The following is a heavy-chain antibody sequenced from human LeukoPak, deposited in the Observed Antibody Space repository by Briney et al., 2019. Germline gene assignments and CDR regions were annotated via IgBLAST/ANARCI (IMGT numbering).Heavy chain of an antibody. V-gene: IGHV3-21*01. CDR3: AREGYSSSLNY. Sequence: PGGSLRLSCAASGFTFDDYGMIWVRQAPGKGLEWVSSISSSSTYIYYADSVKGRFTIPRDNAKNSLYLQMNSLRAEDTAVYYCAREGYSSSLNYWGQGTLVTVSS. CDR1: GFTFDDYG. J-gene: IGHJ4*02. D-gene: IGHD6-13*01. CDR2: ISSSSTYI.